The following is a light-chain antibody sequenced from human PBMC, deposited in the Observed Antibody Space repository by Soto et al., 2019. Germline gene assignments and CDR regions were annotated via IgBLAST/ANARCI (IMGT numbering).Light chain of an antibody. CDR3: QQYGGSPQT. V-gene: IGKV3-20*01. Sequence: EIVLTQSPDTLSLSPGERATLSCRASQSVASNQLAWYQHKSGQAPRLLIHGVFTRANGIPDRSSGSGSGTDFTLTISRLEPEDFALYYCQQYGGSPQTFGQGTKVEIK. CDR1: QSVASNQ. CDR2: GVF. J-gene: IGKJ1*01.